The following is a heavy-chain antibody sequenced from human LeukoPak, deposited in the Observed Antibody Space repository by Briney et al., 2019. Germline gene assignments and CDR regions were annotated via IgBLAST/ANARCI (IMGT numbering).Heavy chain of an antibody. CDR2: ISNTGSTI. CDR3: ARAGFALAPHRGTPFDY. D-gene: IGHD6-6*01. CDR1: GFSFTDYY. J-gene: IGHJ4*02. V-gene: IGHV3-11*04. Sequence: SGGSLRLSCDTSGFSFTDYYMSWIRQAPGKGLEWVSYISNTGSTIYYADSVKGRFTISRDNAKNSLYLQMNNLRAEDTAIYYCARAGFALAPHRGTPFDYWGQGTLVTVSS.